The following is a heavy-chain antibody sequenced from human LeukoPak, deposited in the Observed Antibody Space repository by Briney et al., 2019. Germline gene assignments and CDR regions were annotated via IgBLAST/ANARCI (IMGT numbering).Heavy chain of an antibody. CDR3: ARRGSSYFDH. J-gene: IGHJ4*02. CDR2: IYSSGST. D-gene: IGHD3-16*01. CDR1: GGSISNYY. Sequence: SETLSLTCTVSGGSISNYYWSWIRQPPGKGLECIGHIYSSGSTNYNPSLKSRVTISIDTSKNQFTLKLTSVTAADTAVYYCARRGSSYFDHWGQGTLVTVSS. V-gene: IGHV4-4*09.